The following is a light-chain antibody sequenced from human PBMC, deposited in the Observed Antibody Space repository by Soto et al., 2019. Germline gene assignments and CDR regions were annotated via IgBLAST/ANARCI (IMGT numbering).Light chain of an antibody. CDR1: RRFSST. Sequence: EMVMTHSPANFPWSPGEGPTLSCRASRRFSSTLAGYQQKPGRGPSPLFYGASTRATSNPARSIGSGSGTEFTLTINSLQSEDFAVYYCQQYNKWPPYTFGQGTKLEIK. J-gene: IGKJ2*01. CDR2: GAS. CDR3: QQYNKWPPYT. V-gene: IGKV3-15*01.